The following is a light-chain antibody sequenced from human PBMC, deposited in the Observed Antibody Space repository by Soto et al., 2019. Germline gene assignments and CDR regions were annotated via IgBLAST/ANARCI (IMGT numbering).Light chain of an antibody. V-gene: IGLV1-40*01. CDR1: GSNIGTGSD. CDR3: QSYDTSLSGSV. J-gene: IGLJ2*01. Sequence: QSVLKQPPSVSGAPGQRVTISCTGSGSNIGTGSDVHWYQQLPGTAPKLLIYGNNNRPSGVPDRFSGSKSGTSASLAITGLQAEDEADYYCQSYDTSLSGSVFGGGTKLTVL. CDR2: GNN.